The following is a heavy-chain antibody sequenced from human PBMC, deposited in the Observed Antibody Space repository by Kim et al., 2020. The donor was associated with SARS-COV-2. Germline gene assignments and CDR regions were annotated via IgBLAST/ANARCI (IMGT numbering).Heavy chain of an antibody. CDR2: FSWNSDSV. CDR1: GFIFDDYA. D-gene: IGHD6-13*01. V-gene: IGHV3-9*01. Sequence: GGSLRLSCAASGFIFDDYAMHWVRQAPGKGLEWVSGFSWNSDSVGYGDSVKGRFTISRDNGKNSLYLQMNSLRAEDTALYYCAKSPSTEQQLVLGFDYWGQGTRVTVAS. J-gene: IGHJ4*02. CDR3: AKSPSTEQQLVLGFDY.